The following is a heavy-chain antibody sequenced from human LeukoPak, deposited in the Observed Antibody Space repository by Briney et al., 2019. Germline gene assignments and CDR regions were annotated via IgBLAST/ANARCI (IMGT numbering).Heavy chain of an antibody. CDR1: GFGFSSYG. J-gene: IGHJ4*02. CDR2: ISYDGSKI. CDR3: AKDSFVRDIYRFFDWSFDG. D-gene: IGHD3-9*01. V-gene: IGHV3-30*18. Sequence: PGGSLRLSCAASGFGFSSYGMHWVRQAPGKGLEWVAVISYDGSKIYYSDSVKGRFTISRDNSRNTVHLQMNSLRAEDTAVYYCAKDSFVRDIYRFFDWSFDGWGQGTLVTVSS.